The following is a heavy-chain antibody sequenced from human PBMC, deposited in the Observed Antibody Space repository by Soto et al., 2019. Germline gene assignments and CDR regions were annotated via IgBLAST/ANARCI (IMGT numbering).Heavy chain of an antibody. CDR2: ISGSGGST. CDR3: AKDAYYDSSGYYYSLIDY. CDR1: GFTFSSYA. D-gene: IGHD3-22*01. V-gene: IGHV3-23*01. Sequence: LRLSCAASGFTFSSYAMGLVRQAPWKGLEWVSAISGSGGSTYYADSVKGRFTISRDNSKNTLYLQMNSLRAEDTAVYYCAKDAYYDSSGYYYSLIDYWGQGTLVTVSS. J-gene: IGHJ4*02.